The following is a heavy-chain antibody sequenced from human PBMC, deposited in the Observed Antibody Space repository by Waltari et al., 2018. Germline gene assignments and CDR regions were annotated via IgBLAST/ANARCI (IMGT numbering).Heavy chain of an antibody. V-gene: IGHV4-38-2*02. CDR2: IYYSGTT. D-gene: IGHD3-22*01. J-gene: IGHJ4*02. Sequence: QVQLQESGPGLVKPSETLSLTCTVSGGSISGYYWGWIRQPPGKGLEWIGSIYYSGTTYYNPSLKSRVTISVDTSKNQLSLELSSVTAADTAVYYCARVNYYDSSGYKGAFDYWGQGTLVTVSS. CDR1: GGSISGYY. CDR3: ARVNYYDSSGYKGAFDY.